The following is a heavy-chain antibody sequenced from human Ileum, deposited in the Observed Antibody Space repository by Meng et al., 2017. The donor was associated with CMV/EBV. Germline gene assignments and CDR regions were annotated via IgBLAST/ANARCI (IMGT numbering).Heavy chain of an antibody. V-gene: IGHV4-59*13. Sequence: SETLSLTCTVSGGPMSDYYWTWIRQSPGKGLEWIGYVFYIGDYNYNPALESRVSMSVDTSKKQFSLNLSAVTAADTAVYYCASHRYAANYYSDYWGQGMLVTVSS. CDR1: GGPMSDYY. D-gene: IGHD3-16*01. CDR2: VFYIGDY. CDR3: ASHRYAANYYSDY. J-gene: IGHJ4*02.